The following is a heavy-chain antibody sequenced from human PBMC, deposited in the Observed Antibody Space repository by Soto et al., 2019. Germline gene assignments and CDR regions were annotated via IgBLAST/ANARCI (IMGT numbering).Heavy chain of an antibody. CDR1: GYTFTSYD. CDR3: ARGLWGNLCFDS. CDR2: MNPNSGNT. V-gene: IGHV1-8*01. D-gene: IGHD4-4*01. J-gene: IGHJ4*02. Sequence: GASVKVSCKASGYTFTSYDINWVRQATGQGLEWMGWMNPNSGNTGYAQKFQGRVTMTRNTSISTAYMELSSLRFEDTAVYYCARGLWGNLCFDSWGQGSLVTVSS.